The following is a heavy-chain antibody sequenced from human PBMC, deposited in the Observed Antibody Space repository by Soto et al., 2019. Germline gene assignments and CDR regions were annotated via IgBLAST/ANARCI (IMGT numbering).Heavy chain of an antibody. CDR2: ISAYNGNT. Sequence: ASVKVSCKASGYTFTSYGISWVRQAPGQGLEWMGWISAYNGNTNYAQKLQGRVTMTTDTSTSTAYMELRSLRAEDTAVYYCAKGNLDRFLDWPVWGQGTTVTVSS. V-gene: IGHV1-18*01. D-gene: IGHD3-3*01. CDR3: AKGNLDRFLDWPV. CDR1: GYTFTSYG. J-gene: IGHJ6*02.